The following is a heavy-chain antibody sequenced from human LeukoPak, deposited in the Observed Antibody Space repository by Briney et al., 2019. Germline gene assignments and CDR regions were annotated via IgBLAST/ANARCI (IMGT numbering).Heavy chain of an antibody. J-gene: IGHJ4*02. CDR2: IYSGGST. D-gene: IGHD4-17*01. CDR3: ARADDYGVDY. Sequence: PGGSLRLSCAASGFTFSSYAMHWVRQAPGKGLEWVSVIYSGGSTYYADSVKGRFTISRDNSKNTLYLQMNSLRAEDTAVYYCARADDYGVDYWGQGTLVTVSS. V-gene: IGHV3-66*01. CDR1: GFTFSSYA.